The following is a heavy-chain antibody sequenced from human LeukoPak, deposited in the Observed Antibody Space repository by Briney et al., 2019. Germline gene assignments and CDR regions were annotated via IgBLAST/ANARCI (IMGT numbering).Heavy chain of an antibody. Sequence: GGSLRLSCAASGFTFSSYWMHWVRQAPGKGLVWVSRINTDGSSTSYADSVKGRFTISRDNSKNTLYLQMNSLRAEDTAVYYCARDGGYSGYDYVMFGYFDYWGQGTLVTVSS. CDR2: INTDGSST. CDR3: ARDGGYSGYDYVMFGYFDY. CDR1: GFTFSSYW. V-gene: IGHV3-74*01. J-gene: IGHJ4*02. D-gene: IGHD5-12*01.